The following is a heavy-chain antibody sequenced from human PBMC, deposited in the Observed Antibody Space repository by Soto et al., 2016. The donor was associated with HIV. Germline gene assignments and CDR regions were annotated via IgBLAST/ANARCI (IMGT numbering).Heavy chain of an antibody. V-gene: IGHV3-23*01. D-gene: IGHD5-12*01. J-gene: IGHJ4*02. CDR1: GFTFSDHA. CDR3: ARLGTWLQKDLDY. Sequence: EVQLLEVGGEAWYSRGGSLRLSCAASGFTFSDHAMSWVRQTPEKGLEWVSGISGNGRNTHFADSGRFTISRDNSRNTLFLQMNNLRAEDTAIYYCARLGTWLQKDLDYWGQGTLVTVSS. CDR2: ISGNGRNT.